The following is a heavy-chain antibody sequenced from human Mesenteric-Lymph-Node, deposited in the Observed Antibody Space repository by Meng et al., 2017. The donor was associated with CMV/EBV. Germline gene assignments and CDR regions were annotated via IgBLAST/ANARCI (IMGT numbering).Heavy chain of an antibody. Sequence: GESLKISCTASGYAFTSHEINWVRQATGQGLEWMGWMNPRNNNMGSAQKFQGRFTMTRNTSMSTAYMELSGLTSEDTAVYYCARTVEVIDEWACYFDSWGQGTLVTVSS. J-gene: IGHJ4*02. CDR3: ARTVEVIDEWACYFDS. D-gene: IGHD2-21*01. CDR2: MNPRNNNM. CDR1: GYAFTSHE. V-gene: IGHV1-8*01.